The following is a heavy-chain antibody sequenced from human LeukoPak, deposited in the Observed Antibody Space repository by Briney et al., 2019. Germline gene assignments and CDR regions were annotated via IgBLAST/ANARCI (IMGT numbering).Heavy chain of an antibody. Sequence: SETLSLTCAVSNYPITSDYYWVWIRQPPGQGLEWIGQIFHSGIAHYNPSLKSRVTMSVDTSRSQFSVNLNSVTAADTAVYYCGRAGFGTAYNRFYYYMDVLGKRATVTVSS. J-gene: IGHJ6*03. CDR3: GRAGFGTAYNRFYYYMDV. CDR1: NYPITSDYY. CDR2: IFHSGIA. D-gene: IGHD3-16*01. V-gene: IGHV4-38-2*01.